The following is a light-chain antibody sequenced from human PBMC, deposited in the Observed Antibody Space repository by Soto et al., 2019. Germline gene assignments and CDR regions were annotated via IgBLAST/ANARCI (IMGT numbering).Light chain of an antibody. Sequence: DIQMTQSPSSLSASVGDRVTITCRASETIASYVNWYQQRPGKAPKLLIYAASTLQIGVPSRFGGSGSGTDFTLTINSLQPEDFATYFCQQTYNPPRTFGQGTRL. CDR2: AAS. CDR1: ETIASY. J-gene: IGKJ1*01. V-gene: IGKV1-39*01. CDR3: QQTYNPPRT.